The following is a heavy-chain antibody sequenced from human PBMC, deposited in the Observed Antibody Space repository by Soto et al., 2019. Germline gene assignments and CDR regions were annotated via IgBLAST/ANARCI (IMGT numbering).Heavy chain of an antibody. V-gene: IGHV4-30-4*01. D-gene: IGHD1-26*01. CDR2: IYYSGST. Sequence: PXETLSLTCTVSGGSISRGDYYWSWIRQPPGKGLEWIGYIYYSGSTYYNPSLKSRITISVDTSKNQFSLRLSSVTAADTAVYYCARDRGLAATTDYWGQGTLVTVSS. J-gene: IGHJ4*02. CDR3: ARDRGLAATTDY. CDR1: GGSISRGDYY.